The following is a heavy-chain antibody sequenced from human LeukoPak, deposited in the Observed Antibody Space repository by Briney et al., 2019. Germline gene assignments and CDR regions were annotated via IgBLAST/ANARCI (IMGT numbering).Heavy chain of an antibody. CDR3: AAARGIWFGEFGYYYMDV. Sequence: ASVKVSCKASGYTLTNYGISWVRQAPGQGLEWMGWISAYNGNTNYAQKFQERVTITRDMSTSTAYMELSSLRSEDTAVYYCAAARGIWFGEFGYYYMDVWGKGTTVTISS. D-gene: IGHD3-10*01. V-gene: IGHV1-18*01. CDR2: ISAYNGNT. J-gene: IGHJ6*03. CDR1: GYTLTNYG.